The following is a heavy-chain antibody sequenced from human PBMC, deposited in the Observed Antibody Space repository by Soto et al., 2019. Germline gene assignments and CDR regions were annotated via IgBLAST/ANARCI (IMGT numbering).Heavy chain of an antibody. CDR2: IIPIFGTA. D-gene: IGHD5-18*01. CDR3: AMGDSENTDMVTHHYYYYYGMDV. Sequence: ASVKVSCKASGGTFSSYAISWVRQAPGQGLEWMGGIIPIFGTANYAQKFQGRVTITADESTSTAYMELSSLRSEDTAVYYCAMGDSENTDMVTHHYYYYYGMDVWGQGTKVTVSS. J-gene: IGHJ6*02. V-gene: IGHV1-69*13. CDR1: GGTFSSYA.